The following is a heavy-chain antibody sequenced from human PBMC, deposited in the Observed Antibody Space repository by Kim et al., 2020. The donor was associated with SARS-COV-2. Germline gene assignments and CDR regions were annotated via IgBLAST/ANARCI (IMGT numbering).Heavy chain of an antibody. CDR2: PIFGTA. CDR3: ARGRDY. V-gene: IGHV1-69*01. J-gene: IGHJ4*02. Sequence: PIFGTANYAQKFQGRVTITADESTSTAYMELSSLRSEDTAVYYCARGRDYWGQGTLVTVSS.